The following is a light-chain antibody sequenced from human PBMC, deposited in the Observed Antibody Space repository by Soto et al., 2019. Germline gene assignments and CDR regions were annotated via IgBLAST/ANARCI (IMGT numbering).Light chain of an antibody. Sequence: QSVLTQPPSVSGAPGQRVTISCTGSSSNIGAGYDVQWFQQLPGTAPKLLINGDINRPSGVSDRFSGSKSGTSASLAITGLQAEDEAIYYCQSYDISLSGPWVFGGGTKLTVL. V-gene: IGLV1-40*01. CDR1: SSNIGAGYD. CDR2: GDI. CDR3: QSYDISLSGPWV. J-gene: IGLJ3*02.